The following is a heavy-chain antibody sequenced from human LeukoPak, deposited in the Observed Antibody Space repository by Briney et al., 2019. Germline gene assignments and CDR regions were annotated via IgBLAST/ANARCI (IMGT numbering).Heavy chain of an antibody. V-gene: IGHV1-18*01. CDR1: GYTFTSYG. CDR3: ARVVDSGYDFPGWFDP. Sequence: RASVKVSCKASGYTFTSYGIRWVRQAPGQGLEWMGWISAYNGNTNYAQKLQGRVTMTTDTSTSTAYMELRSLRSDDTAVYYCARVVDSGYDFPGWFDPWGQGTLVTVSS. D-gene: IGHD5-12*01. J-gene: IGHJ5*02. CDR2: ISAYNGNT.